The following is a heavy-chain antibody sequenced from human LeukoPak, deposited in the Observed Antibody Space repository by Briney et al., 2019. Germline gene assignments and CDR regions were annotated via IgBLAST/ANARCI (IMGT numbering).Heavy chain of an antibody. CDR3: AKRGVVIRGILVIGYHQEAYHYDF. D-gene: IGHD3-10*01. CDR2: ISERGGST. J-gene: IGHJ4*02. V-gene: IGHV3-23*01. CDR1: GLSLSNYA. Sequence: GGSLRLSCVVSGLSLSNYAMTWVRQAPGKGLEWVSYISERGGSTTYADSVKGRFTISRDTSLNTLYLQMNNLRAEDTAVYFCAKRGVVIRGILVIGYHQEAYHYDFWGQGVLVTVFS.